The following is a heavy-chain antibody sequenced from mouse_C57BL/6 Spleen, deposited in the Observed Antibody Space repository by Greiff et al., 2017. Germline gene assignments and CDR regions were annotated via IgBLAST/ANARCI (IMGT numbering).Heavy chain of an antibody. CDR1: GYTFTDYN. V-gene: IGHV1-18*01. CDR2: IHPNNGGT. CDR3: ARSYYSNPAGFAY. Sequence: EVQLQQSGPELVKPGASVKIPCKASGYTFTDYNMDWVKQSHGKSLEWIGDIHPNNGGTIYNQKFKGKATLTVDKSSSTAYMELRSLTSEDTAVYYCARSYYSNPAGFAYWGQGTLVTVSA. J-gene: IGHJ3*01. D-gene: IGHD2-5*01.